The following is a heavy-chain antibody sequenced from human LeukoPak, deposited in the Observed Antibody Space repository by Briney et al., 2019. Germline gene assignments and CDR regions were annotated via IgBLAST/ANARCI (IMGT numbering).Heavy chain of an antibody. CDR1: GGPISSYY. D-gene: IGHD3-3*01. CDR3: ARVNTTIFGVADAFDI. CDR2: IYTSGST. Sequence: PSETLSLTCTVSGGPISSYYWSWIRQPAGKGLEWIGRIYTSGSTNYNPSLKSRVTMSVDTSKNQFSLKLSSVTAADTAVYYCARVNTTIFGVADAFDIWGQGTMVTVSS. J-gene: IGHJ3*02. V-gene: IGHV4-4*07.